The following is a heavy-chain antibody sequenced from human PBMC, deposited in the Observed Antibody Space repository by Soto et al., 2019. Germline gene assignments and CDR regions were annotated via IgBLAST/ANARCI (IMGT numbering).Heavy chain of an antibody. CDR1: GFTFSNYA. Sequence: EVQLLESGGDLVQPGGSLRLSCAASGFTFSNYAMSWVRQAPGKGLEWVSLTRGSGGPTNYADSVKGRFTVSRDNSKNMLFLQMNSLRAEDTAVYYCVKDFRGGYDWTHDWGQGTLVTVSS. J-gene: IGHJ4*02. D-gene: IGHD5-12*01. CDR3: VKDFRGGYDWTHD. V-gene: IGHV3-23*01. CDR2: TRGSGGPT.